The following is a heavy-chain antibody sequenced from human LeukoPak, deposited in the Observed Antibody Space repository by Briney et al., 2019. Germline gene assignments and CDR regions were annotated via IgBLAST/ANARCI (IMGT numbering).Heavy chain of an antibody. Sequence: SETLSLTCAVHGGSFSGYDWSGIRQPPGKGLEGIGDINYSGSTKYNPSLKSRVTISEDTSRNQFSLMLSSVTAADTAVYYCAGGGGYWGQGTLVTVSS. D-gene: IGHD3-16*01. CDR1: GGSFSGYD. J-gene: IGHJ4*02. CDR3: AGGGGY. V-gene: IGHV4-34*01. CDR2: INYSGST.